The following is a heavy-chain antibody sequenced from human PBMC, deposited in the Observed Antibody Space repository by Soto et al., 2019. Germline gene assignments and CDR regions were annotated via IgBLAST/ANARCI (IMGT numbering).Heavy chain of an antibody. CDR3: ASMGYHYGSGSCPLDY. CDR1: GGSISSYY. D-gene: IGHD3-10*01. V-gene: IGHV4-59*08. J-gene: IGHJ4*02. Sequence: QVQLQESGPGLVKPSETLSLTCTVSGGSISSYYWTWIRQPPGKGLEWIGFIYNSGSTHYNPSLRSRVTISVDTSKNQFSLKLRSVTAADTAVYYCASMGYHYGSGSCPLDYWGQGTLVTVSS. CDR2: IYNSGST.